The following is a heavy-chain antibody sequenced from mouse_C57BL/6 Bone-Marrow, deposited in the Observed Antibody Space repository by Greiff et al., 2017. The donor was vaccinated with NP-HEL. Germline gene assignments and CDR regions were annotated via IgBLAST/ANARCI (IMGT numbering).Heavy chain of an antibody. D-gene: IGHD2-4*01. V-gene: IGHV1-53*01. CDR3: ATMITTAYDYAMDY. Sequence: QVPLQQPGTELVKPGASVKLSCKASGYTFTSYCMHWVKQRPGQGLEWIGNINPSTDGTNYTEKLKSKATLTVDKSSSTADMQLSSLTSEDSAVYYCATMITTAYDYAMDYWGQGTSVTVSS. CDR1: GYTFTSYC. J-gene: IGHJ4*01. CDR2: INPSTDGT.